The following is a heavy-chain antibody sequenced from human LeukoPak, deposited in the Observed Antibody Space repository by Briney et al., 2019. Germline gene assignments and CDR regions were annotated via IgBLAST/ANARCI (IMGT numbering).Heavy chain of an antibody. CDR1: GFSFSNYW. V-gene: IGHV3-7*01. D-gene: IGHD3-22*01. Sequence: PGGSLRLSCAASGFSFSNYWMSWVRQAPGKGLEWVGHAKQDGSETYYVDSVKGRFTVSRDNAKNSLFLQMNSQRVEDTAMYYCARDLPSSGYWYRDAFDIWGRGTMVTVSS. CDR2: AKQDGSET. J-gene: IGHJ3*02. CDR3: ARDLPSSGYWYRDAFDI.